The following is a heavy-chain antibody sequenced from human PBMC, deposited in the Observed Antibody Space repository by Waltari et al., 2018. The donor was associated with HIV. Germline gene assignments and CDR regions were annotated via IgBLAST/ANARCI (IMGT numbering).Heavy chain of an antibody. J-gene: IGHJ4*02. D-gene: IGHD6-19*01. CDR2: INPNSGGT. CDR1: GYTFTGYY. CDR3: ARSVAVAGTRGGVDY. Sequence: QVQLVQSGAEVKKPGASVKVSCKASGYTFTGYYMHWVRQAPGQGLEWMGWINPNSGGTNYAQKFQGRVTMTRDTSISTAYIELSRLRSDDTAVYYCARSVAVAGTRGGVDYWGQGTLVTVSS. V-gene: IGHV1-2*02.